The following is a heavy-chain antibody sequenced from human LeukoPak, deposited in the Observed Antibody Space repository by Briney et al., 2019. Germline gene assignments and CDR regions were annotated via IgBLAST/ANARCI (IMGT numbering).Heavy chain of an antibody. D-gene: IGHD2-2*01. V-gene: IGHV3-66*01. J-gene: IGHJ4*02. CDR3: ARAAAAAMAPDY. CDR1: GFTVSSNY. CDR2: IYSGSST. Sequence: GGSLRLSCAASGFTVSSNYMSWVRQAPGKGLEWVSVIYSGSSTYYADSVRGRFTISRDNSKNTLYLQVNTLRAEDTAVYYCARAAAAAMAPDYWGQGTLVTVSS.